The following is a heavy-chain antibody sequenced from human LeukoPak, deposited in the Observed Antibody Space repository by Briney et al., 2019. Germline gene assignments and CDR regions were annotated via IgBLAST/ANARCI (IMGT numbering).Heavy chain of an antibody. V-gene: IGHV3-23*01. J-gene: IGHJ4*02. Sequence: GGSLRLSCEVSGFTFSSFSMSWVRQAPGKGLEWVSDISGSGTNTHYADSVKGRFTISRDNFKNTLYLQMNSLRAEDTAVYYCAKDQQGDGYNPIDYWGQGTLVTVSS. CDR2: ISGSGTNT. CDR1: GFTFSSFS. CDR3: AKDQQGDGYNPIDY. D-gene: IGHD5-24*01.